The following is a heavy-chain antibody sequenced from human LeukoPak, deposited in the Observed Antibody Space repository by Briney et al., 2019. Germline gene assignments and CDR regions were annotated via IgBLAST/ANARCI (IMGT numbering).Heavy chain of an antibody. CDR2: IYYSGST. J-gene: IGHJ4*02. Sequence: SETLSLTCTVSGGSISSSSYYWGWIRQPPGKGLEWIGSIYYSGSTYYNPSLKSRVTISVDTSKNQFSLKLSSVTAADTAVYYCARSWIQLWYFDYWGQGTLVTVSS. V-gene: IGHV4-39*07. D-gene: IGHD5-18*01. CDR1: GGSISSSSYY. CDR3: ARSWIQLWYFDY.